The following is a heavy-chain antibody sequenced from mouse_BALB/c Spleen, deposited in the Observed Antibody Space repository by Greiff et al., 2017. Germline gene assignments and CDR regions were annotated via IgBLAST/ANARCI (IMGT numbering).Heavy chain of an antibody. CDR2: IWAGGST. Sequence: VQLVESGPGLVAPSQSLSITCTVSGFSLTSYGVHWVRQPPGKGLEWLGVIWAGGSTNYNSALMSRLSISKDNSKSQVFLKMNSLQTDDTAMYYCARDRGYYGYGAWFAYWGQGTLVTVSA. D-gene: IGHD1-2*01. CDR3: ARDRGYYGYGAWFAY. CDR1: GFSLTSYG. V-gene: IGHV2-9*02. J-gene: IGHJ3*01.